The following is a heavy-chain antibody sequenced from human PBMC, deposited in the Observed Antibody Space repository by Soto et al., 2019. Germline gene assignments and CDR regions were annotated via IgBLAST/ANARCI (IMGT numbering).Heavy chain of an antibody. Sequence: QLQLQESGSGLVKPSQTLSLTCAVSGGSISSGGYSWSWIRQPPGKGLEWIGYIYHSGSTYYNPSVKSRVTISVDRSKNQFSLKLSSVTAADTAVYYCARVHTAMFSYFDYWGQGTLVTVSS. CDR3: ARVHTAMFSYFDY. CDR2: IYHSGST. CDR1: GGSISSGGYS. V-gene: IGHV4-30-2*01. D-gene: IGHD5-18*01. J-gene: IGHJ4*02.